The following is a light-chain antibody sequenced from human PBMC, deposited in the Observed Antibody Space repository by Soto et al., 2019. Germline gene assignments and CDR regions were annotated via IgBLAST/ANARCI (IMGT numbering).Light chain of an antibody. J-gene: IGKJ5*01. V-gene: IGKV3-11*01. CDR1: QSVSSY. Sequence: IVLTQSPGTLSLSPGERATLSCRASQSVSSYLAWYQQKPGQAPRLLIYDASNRATGIPARFSGSGSGTDFTLTISSLEPEDFAVYYCQQRSNWPITFGQGTRLEIK. CDR2: DAS. CDR3: QQRSNWPIT.